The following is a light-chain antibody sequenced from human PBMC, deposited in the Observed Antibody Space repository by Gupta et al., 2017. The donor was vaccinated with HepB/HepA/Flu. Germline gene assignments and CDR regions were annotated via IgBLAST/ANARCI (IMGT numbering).Light chain of an antibody. Sequence: QSALTQPASVSGSPGQSITISCTGTSSDVGGYNYVSSYQQHPGKAPNLMIYDVSNRPAGVSSRFSASKSGNTASLTISGLQEEDEADYDCSSYTSRNTRVFGGGTKLTVL. CDR2: DVS. CDR3: SSYTSRNTRV. V-gene: IGLV2-14*03. CDR1: SSDVGGYNY. J-gene: IGLJ3*02.